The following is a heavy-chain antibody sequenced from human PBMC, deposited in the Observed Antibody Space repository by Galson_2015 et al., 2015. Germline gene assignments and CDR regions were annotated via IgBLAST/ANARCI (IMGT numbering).Heavy chain of an antibody. J-gene: IGHJ3*02. V-gene: IGHV3-53*01. CDR3: ARKAGGCCKCHAFDI. CDR2: IYSGGTT. D-gene: IGHD2-15*01. Sequence: SLRLSCAASGFIVSNYYMSWVRQAPGKGLEWVSGIYSGGTTYYADSVKSRFTISRDNSKNTLYLQMNSLRAEDTAVYYCARKAGGCCKCHAFDIWGQGTMVTVSS. CDR1: GFIVSNYY.